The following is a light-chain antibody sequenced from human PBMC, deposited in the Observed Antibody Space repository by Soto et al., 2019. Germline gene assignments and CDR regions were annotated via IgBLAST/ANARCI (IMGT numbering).Light chain of an antibody. CDR3: QHSYSTPRT. V-gene: IGKV3-15*01. J-gene: IGKJ4*01. CDR2: DAS. CDR1: QSVSSN. Sequence: EIVMTQSPASVCVSPGEEATRSYRASQSVSSNLAWYLQKPGQAPRLLTYDASTRTTGVPARVSGSGSGTDFTLTISSLQPEDFATYYCQHSYSTPRTFGGGTKVDIK.